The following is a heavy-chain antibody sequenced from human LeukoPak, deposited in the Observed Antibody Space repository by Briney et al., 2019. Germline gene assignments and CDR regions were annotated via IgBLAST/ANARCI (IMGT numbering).Heavy chain of an antibody. CDR2: ISAYNGNT. CDR1: GYTFTSYG. V-gene: IGHV1-18*03. CDR3: ARENVDIVATITGVYYYYYMDV. J-gene: IGHJ6*03. Sequence: ASVKVSCKASGYTFTSYGISWVRQAPGQGLEWMGWISAYNGNTNYAQKLQGRVTMTTDTSTSTAYMELSSLRSEDMAVYYCARENVDIVATITGVYYYYYMDVWGKGTTVTISS. D-gene: IGHD5-12*01.